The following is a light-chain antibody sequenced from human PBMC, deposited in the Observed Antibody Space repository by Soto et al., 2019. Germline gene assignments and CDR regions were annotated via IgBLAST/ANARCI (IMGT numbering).Light chain of an antibody. V-gene: IGKV1-5*03. Sequence: DIDMTQSPSTLSAAIGDGVTITCRASESISRWLAWYQQKPGKVPKLLIYQASSLESGVPSRFSGSGSGTEFTLTISSLQTEDFATYYCQLYSVYSSWTFGQGTKVDIK. J-gene: IGKJ1*01. CDR3: QLYSVYSSWT. CDR1: ESISRW. CDR2: QAS.